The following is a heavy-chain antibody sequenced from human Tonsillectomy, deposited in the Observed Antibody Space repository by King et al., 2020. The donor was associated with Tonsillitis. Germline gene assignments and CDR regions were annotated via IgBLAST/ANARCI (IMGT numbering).Heavy chain of an antibody. Sequence: QLQESGPGLVKPSENLSLTCTVSGGSISSTSHFWGWIRQPPGKGLEWIGSIYYNGGTNYNPSLKSRVTISVDTSKSQFSLKLSSVTAADTAVYYCARRWRTAYFYTMDVWGQGTTVTVSS. V-gene: IGHV4-39*01. CDR2: IYYNGGT. CDR3: ARRWRTAYFYTMDV. J-gene: IGHJ6*02. D-gene: IGHD2/OR15-2a*01. CDR1: GGSISSTSHF.